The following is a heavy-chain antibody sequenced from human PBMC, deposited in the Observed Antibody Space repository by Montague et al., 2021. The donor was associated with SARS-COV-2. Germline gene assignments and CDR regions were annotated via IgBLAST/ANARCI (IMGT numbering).Heavy chain of an antibody. CDR2: IT. CDR3: ARSITLPAVLAS. D-gene: IGHD2/OR15-2a*01. Sequence: ITYYAHSVNGRFTISIDDSKNTVYLQMNSLSAEDTATYFFARSITLPAVLASWGKGTMVTVS. V-gene: IGHV3-53*01. J-gene: IGHJ5*02.